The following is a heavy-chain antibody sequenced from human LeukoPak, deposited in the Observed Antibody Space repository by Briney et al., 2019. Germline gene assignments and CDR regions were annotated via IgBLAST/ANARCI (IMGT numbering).Heavy chain of an antibody. J-gene: IGHJ4*02. V-gene: IGHV4-34*01. D-gene: IGHD2-2*01. CDR3: ARGFLLVHQDIDS. CDR2: INHSENT. CDR1: VGSFSDYY. Sequence: SETLSLTCAVYVGSFSDYYWNWIRQPPGKGLEWIGEINHSENTNYNPPLKSRVTISLEASKNHFSPKLKPLTAADTAVYYCARGFLLVHQDIDSWRQRTLVTVSS.